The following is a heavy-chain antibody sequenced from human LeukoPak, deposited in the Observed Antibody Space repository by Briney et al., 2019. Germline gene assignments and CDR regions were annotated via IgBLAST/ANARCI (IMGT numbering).Heavy chain of an antibody. D-gene: IGHD1-26*01. CDR2: IIHSGST. V-gene: IGHV4-34*12. CDR1: GGSFSGYY. Sequence: PSETLSLTCAVYGGSFSGYYWSWIRQPPGKGLEWIGEIIHSGSTNYNPSLTSRVTISVDTSKNQFSLKLSSVTAADTAVYYCARLGIVGSFDIWGQGTMVTVSS. CDR3: ARLGIVGSFDI. J-gene: IGHJ3*02.